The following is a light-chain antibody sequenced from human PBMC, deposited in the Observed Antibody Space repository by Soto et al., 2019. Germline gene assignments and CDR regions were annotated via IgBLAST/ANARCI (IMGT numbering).Light chain of an antibody. J-gene: IGLJ2*01. CDR1: SSDVGGYNY. V-gene: IGLV2-14*01. Sequence: QSALTQPASVSGSPGQSITISCTGTSSDVGGYNYVSWYQQHPGNAPKFMIYDVSNRPSGVSDRFSGSKSGNTASLTISGLQAEDEADYYCSSSTTGSTPVVFGGGTKLTVL. CDR2: DVS. CDR3: SSSTTGSTPVV.